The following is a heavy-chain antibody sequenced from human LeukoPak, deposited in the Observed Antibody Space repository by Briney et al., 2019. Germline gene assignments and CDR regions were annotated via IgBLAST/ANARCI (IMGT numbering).Heavy chain of an antibody. CDR3: XXXXTTVVTKLRLDY. CDR1: GNTFTGYY. V-gene: IGHV1-2*02. Sequence: GASVKVSCKASGNTFTGYYMHWVRQAPGQGLEWMGWINPNSGGTNYAQKFQGSVTMTRETSISTAYMELSRLRSDDTAGYDGXXXXTTVVTKLRLDYWGQGTLVTVSS. J-gene: IGHJ4*02. D-gene: IGHD4-23*01. CDR2: INPNSGGT.